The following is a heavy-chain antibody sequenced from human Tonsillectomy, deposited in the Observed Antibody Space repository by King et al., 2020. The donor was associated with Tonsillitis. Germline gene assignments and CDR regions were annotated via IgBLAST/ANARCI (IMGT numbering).Heavy chain of an antibody. D-gene: IGHD3-22*01. V-gene: IGHV4-39*01. CDR3: ARTRDLPYYYDSSGYFYYFDY. Sequence: QLQLQESGPGLVKPSETLSLTCTVSGGSISSSSYYWGWIRQPPGKGLEWVGSIYYSGSTYYNPSLKSRVTISVDTSKNQFSLKLSSVTAADTAVYYCARTRDLPYYYDSSGYFYYFDYWGQGTLVTVSS. J-gene: IGHJ4*02. CDR2: IYYSGST. CDR1: GGSISSSSYY.